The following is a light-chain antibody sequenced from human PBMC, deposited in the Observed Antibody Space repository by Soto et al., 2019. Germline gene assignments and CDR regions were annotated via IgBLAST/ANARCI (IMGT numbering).Light chain of an antibody. Sequence: EIVMTQSPATLSVSPGERATFACRASQSVSSNLAWYQQKPGQAPRLLIYGASTRAMGIPARFSGCGSGTESTLTITSLQSEDFAVYYCQHYNNWPPLTFGGGTNVEIK. CDR3: QHYNNWPPLT. CDR1: QSVSSN. V-gene: IGKV3-15*01. J-gene: IGKJ4*01. CDR2: GAS.